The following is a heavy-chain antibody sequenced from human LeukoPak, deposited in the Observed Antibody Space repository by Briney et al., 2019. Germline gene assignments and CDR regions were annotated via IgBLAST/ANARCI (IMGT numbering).Heavy chain of an antibody. CDR3: ARGRVSSSTWYSTYYYFFYMDF. CDR1: GGSINNYY. J-gene: IGHJ6*03. V-gene: IGHV4-59*01. Sequence: SETLSLTCTGSGGSINNYYWSWVRQPPGKGLEWIGYVDHTGSTKFNPSLSGRVSISRDTSNNFFSLRLRSVTAADTAVYFCARGRVSSSTWYSTYYYFFYMDFWGKGTTVTVSS. D-gene: IGHD4-11*01. CDR2: VDHTGST.